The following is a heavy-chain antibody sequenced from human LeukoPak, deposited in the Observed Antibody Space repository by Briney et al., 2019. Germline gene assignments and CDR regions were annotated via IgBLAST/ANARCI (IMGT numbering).Heavy chain of an antibody. J-gene: IGHJ4*02. CDR3: ARPSLFGESYYFDY. D-gene: IGHD3-10*01. V-gene: IGHV1-2*02. CDR1: GYTFTGYY. CDR2: INPNSGGT. Sequence: ASVKDSCKASGYTFTGYYMHWVRQAPGQGLEWMGWINPNSGGTNYAQKFQGRVTMTRDTSISTAYMELSRLRSDDTAVYYCARPSLFGESYYFDYWGQGTLVTVSS.